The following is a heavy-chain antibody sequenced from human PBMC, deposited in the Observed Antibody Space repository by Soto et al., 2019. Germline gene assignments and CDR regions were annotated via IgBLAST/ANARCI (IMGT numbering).Heavy chain of an antibody. CDR2: TYYRSKWYN. V-gene: IGHV6-1*01. J-gene: IGHJ6*03. Sequence: PSQTLSLTCAISGDSVSSNSAAWNWIRQSPSRGLEWLGRTYYRSKWYNDYAVSVKSRITINPDTSKNQFSLQLNSVTPEDTAVYYCARDLCSGGSCYRNYYYYMDVWGKGTTVTVSS. CDR3: ARDLCSGGSCYRNYYYYMDV. D-gene: IGHD2-15*01. CDR1: GDSVSSNSAA.